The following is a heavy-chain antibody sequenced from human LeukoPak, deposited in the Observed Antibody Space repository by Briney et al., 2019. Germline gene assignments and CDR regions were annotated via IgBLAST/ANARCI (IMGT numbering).Heavy chain of an antibody. V-gene: IGHV4-38-2*02. Sequence: SETLSLTCTVSGYSISSGFHWGWIRQPPGKGLEWIGSIHRSGSTYYNPSLKSRVTISVDTSKDQFSLKLSSVTAADTAVYYCARVNWNPDYWGQGTLVTVSS. CDR1: GYSISSGFH. D-gene: IGHD1-1*01. J-gene: IGHJ4*02. CDR2: IHRSGST. CDR3: ARVNWNPDY.